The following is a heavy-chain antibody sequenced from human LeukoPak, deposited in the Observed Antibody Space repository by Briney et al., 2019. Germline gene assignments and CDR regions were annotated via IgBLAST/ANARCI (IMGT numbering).Heavy chain of an antibody. CDR2: IYYSGST. CDR3: ARLPIVVVVAATDIDSMDV. J-gene: IGHJ6*02. Sequence: SETLSLTCTVSGGSISSGGYYWSWIRQHPGKGLEWIGYIYYSGSTYYNPSLKSRVTISVDTSKNQFSLKLSSVTAADTAVYYCARLPIVVVVAATDIDSMDVWGQGTTVTVSS. CDR1: GGSISSGGYY. D-gene: IGHD2-15*01. V-gene: IGHV4-31*03.